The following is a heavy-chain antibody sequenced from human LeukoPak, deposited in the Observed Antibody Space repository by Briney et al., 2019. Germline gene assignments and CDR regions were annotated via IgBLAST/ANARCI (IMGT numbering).Heavy chain of an antibody. CDR3: ARERVRGYYYYMDG. CDR2: INHSGST. D-gene: IGHD3-22*01. CDR1: GGSFSGYY. Sequence: SETLSLTCAVYGGSFSGYYWSWIRQPPGKGLEWIGEINHSGSTNYNPSLKSRVTISVDTSKNQFSLKLSSVTAADTAVYYCARERVRGYYYYMDGWGKGTTVTVSS. J-gene: IGHJ6*03. V-gene: IGHV4-34*01.